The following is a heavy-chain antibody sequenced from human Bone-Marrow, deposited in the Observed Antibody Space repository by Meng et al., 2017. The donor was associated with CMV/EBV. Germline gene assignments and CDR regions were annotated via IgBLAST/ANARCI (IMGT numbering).Heavy chain of an antibody. CDR1: GFTFSSYS. D-gene: IGHD6-25*01. V-gene: IGHV3-53*01. CDR2: IYSGGTA. J-gene: IGHJ4*02. Sequence: GGSLRLSCAASGFTFSSYSMNWVRQAPGKGLEWVSVIYSGGTAYYADSVKGRFTISRDNSKNSLYLQMNSLRAEDTAVYYCARDGAATGLDYWGQGTLVTVSS. CDR3: ARDGAATGLDY.